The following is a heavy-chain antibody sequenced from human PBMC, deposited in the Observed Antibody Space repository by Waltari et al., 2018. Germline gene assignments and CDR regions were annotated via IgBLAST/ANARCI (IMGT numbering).Heavy chain of an antibody. D-gene: IGHD6-19*01. CDR1: GGTFSSYA. CDR2: IIPILGIA. J-gene: IGHJ3*02. V-gene: IGHV1-69*04. Sequence: QVQLVQSGAEVKKPGSSVKVSCKASGGTFSSYAISWVRQAPGKGLEWMGRIIPILGIANYAQKFQGRVTITADKSTSTAFMELSSLRSEDTAVYYCARRNSSGWYWAFDIWGQGTMVTVSS. CDR3: ARRNSSGWYWAFDI.